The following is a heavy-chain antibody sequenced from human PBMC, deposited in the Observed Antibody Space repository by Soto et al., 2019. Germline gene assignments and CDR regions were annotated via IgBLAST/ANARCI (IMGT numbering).Heavy chain of an antibody. CDR1: GGSISSYY. J-gene: IGHJ4*02. CDR3: ATERNYYGSGSYSDDY. CDR2: IYTSGST. V-gene: IGHV4-4*07. Sequence: LSLTCTVSGGSISSYYWSWIRQPAGKGLEWIGRIYTSGSTNYNPSLKSRVTISVDTSKNQFSLKLSSVTAADTAVYYCATERNYYGSGSYSDDYWGQGTLVTVSS. D-gene: IGHD3-10*01.